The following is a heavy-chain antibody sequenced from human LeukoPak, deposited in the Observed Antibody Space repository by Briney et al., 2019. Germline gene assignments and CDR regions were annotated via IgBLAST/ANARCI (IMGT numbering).Heavy chain of an antibody. Sequence: SETLSLTCTVSGGSISSYWWGWVRQPPGKGLEWMANIHYGGSTEYNLSLRSGGSITADTNRNQFSLRLSSVTAADTGVYYCAKGRVTRDYCFDSSGQGTLVTVSS. CDR1: GGSISSYW. J-gene: IGHJ4*02. CDR3: AKGRVTRDYCFDS. V-gene: IGHV4-59*01. D-gene: IGHD2-2*01. CDR2: IHYGGST.